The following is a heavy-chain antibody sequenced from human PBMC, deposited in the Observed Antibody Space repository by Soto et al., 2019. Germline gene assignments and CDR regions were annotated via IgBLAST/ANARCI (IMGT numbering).Heavy chain of an antibody. V-gene: IGHV1-2*02. CDR2: INPNSGGT. D-gene: IGHD3-22*01. CDR3: ARDTPLYDSSGYYPYYYYYYGMDV. Sequence: ASVKVSCKASGYTFTDYYMHWVRQAPGQGLEWMGWINPNSGGTNYAQKFQGRVTMTRDTSISTAYMELSRLRSDDTAVYYCARDTPLYDSSGYYPYYYYYYGMDVWGQGTTVTVSS. J-gene: IGHJ6*02. CDR1: GYTFTDYY.